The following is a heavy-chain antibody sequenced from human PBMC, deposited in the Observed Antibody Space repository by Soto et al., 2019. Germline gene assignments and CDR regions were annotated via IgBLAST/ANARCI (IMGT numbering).Heavy chain of an antibody. CDR2: IYHSGST. D-gene: IGHD3-9*01. CDR3: ARIGGSVLTGYYRNYYYYGMDV. V-gene: IGHV4-4*02. Sequence: PSETLSLTCAVSGGSISSSNWWSWVRQPPGKGLEWIGEIYHSGSTNYNPSLKSRVTISVDKSKNQFSLKLSSVTAADTAVYYCARIGGSVLTGYYRNYYYYGMDVWGQGTTVTVSS. CDR1: GGSISSSNW. J-gene: IGHJ6*02.